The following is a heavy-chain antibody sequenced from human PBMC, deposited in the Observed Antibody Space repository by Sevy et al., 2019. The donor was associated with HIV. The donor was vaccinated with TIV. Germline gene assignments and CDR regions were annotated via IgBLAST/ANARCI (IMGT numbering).Heavy chain of an antibody. J-gene: IGHJ4*02. CDR1: GLIFSGYW. D-gene: IGHD2-15*01. V-gene: IGHV3-7*01. CDR3: ARGRCCSGGSCYFDY. CDR2: IKPDGSGE. Sequence: GGSLRLSCTASGLIFSGYWMSWVRQAPGKGLEWVANIKPDGSGEYYVDSVKGRFTMSRDNAKNSVYLQMNSLRGEDTALFYCARGRCCSGGSCYFDYWGQRTLVTVSS.